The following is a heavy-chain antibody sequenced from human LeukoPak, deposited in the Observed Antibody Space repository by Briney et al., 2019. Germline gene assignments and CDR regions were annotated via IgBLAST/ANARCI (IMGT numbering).Heavy chain of an antibody. CDR1: GYTLTNHD. Sequence: ASVKVSCKPSGYTLTNHDINWVRQATGQGLEWMGWMNPNSGDTGYAQKFQGRVTMTRDTSINTAYMELSSLTSEDTAVYYCARGRDGYNIPLFDYWGQGTLVTVSS. D-gene: IGHD5-24*01. CDR2: MNPNSGDT. V-gene: IGHV1-8*01. J-gene: IGHJ4*02. CDR3: ARGRDGYNIPLFDY.